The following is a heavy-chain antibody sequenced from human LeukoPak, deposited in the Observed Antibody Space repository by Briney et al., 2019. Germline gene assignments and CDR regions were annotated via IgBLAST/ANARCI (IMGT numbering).Heavy chain of an antibody. J-gene: IGHJ4*02. CDR2: ISGSGGRT. V-gene: IGHV3-23*01. D-gene: IGHD6-19*01. CDR1: GYILSSYA. CDR3: AKTALAVAGIVPVESELDY. Sequence: GGSLRLSCATSGYILSSYAMSGVRLAPGKGLEWISVISGSGGRTDYADSVKGRFTISRDNSKNTLYLQMNSLRAEDTAVYYCAKTALAVAGIVPVESELDYWGQGTLVTVSS.